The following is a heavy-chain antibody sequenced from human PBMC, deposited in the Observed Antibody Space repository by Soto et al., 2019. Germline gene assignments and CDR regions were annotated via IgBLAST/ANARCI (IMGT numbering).Heavy chain of an antibody. CDR1: GFTFDDNA. CDR2: INWKSDI. V-gene: IGHV3-9*01. J-gene: IGHJ4*02. Sequence: HPGESLTLSCAVSGFTFDDNAMHWVRQAPGKGLEWVGGINWKSDISYAESVKGRVTISRDNAENSLYLQMSSLRAEDTAVYYCAGSRDRWGRTTFNYWGQGTKVTVSS. D-gene: IGHD3-16*01. CDR3: AGSRDRWGRTTFNY.